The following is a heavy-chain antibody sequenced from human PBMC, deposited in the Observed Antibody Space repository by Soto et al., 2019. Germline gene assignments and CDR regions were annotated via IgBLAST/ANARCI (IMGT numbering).Heavy chain of an antibody. V-gene: IGHV4-39*07. J-gene: IGHJ4*02. CDR2: INQSGST. D-gene: IGHD6-13*01. Sequence: PSETLSLTCTVSSDSISSSSYTWGWIRQPPGKGLEWIGEINQSGSTNYNPSLKSRVTISVDTSKNQFSLKLSSVTAADTGVYYCARTYSSSWSPFDYWGQGTQVTVSS. CDR1: SDSISSSSYT. CDR3: ARTYSSSWSPFDY.